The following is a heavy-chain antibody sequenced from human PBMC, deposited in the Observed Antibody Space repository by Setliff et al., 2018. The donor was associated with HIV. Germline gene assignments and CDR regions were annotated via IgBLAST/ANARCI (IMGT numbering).Heavy chain of an antibody. Sequence: PSETLSLTCTDSGDSLSSLYWRWIRQPPGKGLEWIGYIYTSGSTNYNPSLKSRVTISLDTSKNQFSLKLSSVTAADTAVYYCARDRKGEALAGTGPPSRSYHFDYWGHGTLVTVSS. CDR3: ARDRKGEALAGTGPPSRSYHFDY. V-gene: IGHV4-4*08. J-gene: IGHJ4*01. CDR1: GDSLSSLY. D-gene: IGHD6-19*01. CDR2: IYTSGST.